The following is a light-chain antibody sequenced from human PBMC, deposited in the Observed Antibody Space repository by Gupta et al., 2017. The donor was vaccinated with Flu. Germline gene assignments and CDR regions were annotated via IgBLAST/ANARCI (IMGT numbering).Light chain of an antibody. CDR1: LGISNY. CDR2: GAS. V-gene: IGKV1-27*01. J-gene: IGKJ3*01. CDR3: QKYNSAPPT. Sequence: PSSLSASVGDRVTITCRASLGISNYLAWYQQKPGGVPKILIYGASTLQSGVPSQFGGSGSGTDFTLTIYSFQPEDVATYYCQKYNSAPPTFGPGTKVDLK.